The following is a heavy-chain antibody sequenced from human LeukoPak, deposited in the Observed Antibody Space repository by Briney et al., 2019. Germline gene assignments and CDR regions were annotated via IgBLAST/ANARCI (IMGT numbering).Heavy chain of an antibody. V-gene: IGHV3-73*01. CDR2: IRSKANSYAT. D-gene: IGHD3-10*01. CDR1: GFTFSGSA. CDR3: ARAKPKNMVRGLIMRRESRYYFDY. J-gene: IGHJ4*02. Sequence: GGSLRLSCAASGFTFSGSAMHWVRQASGKGLEWVGGIRSKANSYATADAGPVKGRFTISRDDSKNMAYLQMNSLKTEDTAVYYCARAKPKNMVRGLIMRRESRYYFDYWGQGTLVTVSS.